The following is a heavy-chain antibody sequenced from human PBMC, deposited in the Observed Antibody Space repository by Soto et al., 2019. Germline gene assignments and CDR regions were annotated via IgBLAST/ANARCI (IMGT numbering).Heavy chain of an antibody. CDR3: ARDSSYSSSWYSPNAFDI. J-gene: IGHJ3*02. CDR1: GFTFSDYE. Sequence: AGGSLRLSCAASGFTFSDYEMNWVRQAPGRGLEWVSYIASSGRTTYYSDSVKGRFTVSRDNAKNSLFLQMNSLGVEDTAAYYCARDSSYSSSWYSPNAFDIWGQGTMVTVSS. D-gene: IGHD6-13*01. CDR2: IASSGRTT. V-gene: IGHV3-48*03.